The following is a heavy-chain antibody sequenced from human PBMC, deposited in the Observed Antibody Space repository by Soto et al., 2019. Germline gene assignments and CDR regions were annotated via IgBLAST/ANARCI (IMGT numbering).Heavy chain of an antibody. CDR3: ARESFGDYGSGSYRYNWFDP. CDR2: IYYSGST. J-gene: IGHJ5*02. V-gene: IGHV4-59*01. Sequence: SETLSLTCTVSGGSISSYYWSWIRQPPGKGLEWIGYIYYSGSTNYNPSLKSRVTISVDTSKNQFSLKLSSVTAADTAVYYCARESFGDYGSGSYRYNWFDPWGQGTLVTVSS. CDR1: GGSISSYY. D-gene: IGHD3-10*01.